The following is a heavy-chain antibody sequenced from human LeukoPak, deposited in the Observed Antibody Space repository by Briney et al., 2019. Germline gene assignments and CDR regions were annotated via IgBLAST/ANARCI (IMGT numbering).Heavy chain of an antibody. J-gene: IGHJ5*02. V-gene: IGHV1-18*04. Sequence: ASVKVSCKASGYTFTGYYMHWVRQAPGQGLEWMGWISAYNGNTNYAQKLQGRVTMTTDTSTSTAYMELRSLRSDDTAVYYCARVLSGWFDPWGQGTLVTVSS. CDR3: ARVLSGWFDP. CDR1: GYTFTGYY. CDR2: ISAYNGNT.